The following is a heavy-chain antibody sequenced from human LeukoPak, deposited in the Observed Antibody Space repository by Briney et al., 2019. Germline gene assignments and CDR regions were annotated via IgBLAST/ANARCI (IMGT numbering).Heavy chain of an antibody. Sequence: GASVKVSCKASGYTFTSYDINWVRQATGQGLEWMGWMNPNSGNTGYAQKFQGRVTMTRNTSISTAYMELSSLRSEDTAVHYCARDHRVVGLVVPAARDYYYGMDVWGQGTTVTVSS. CDR2: MNPNSGNT. CDR1: GYTFTSYD. D-gene: IGHD2-2*01. V-gene: IGHV1-8*01. CDR3: ARDHRVVGLVVPAARDYYYGMDV. J-gene: IGHJ6*02.